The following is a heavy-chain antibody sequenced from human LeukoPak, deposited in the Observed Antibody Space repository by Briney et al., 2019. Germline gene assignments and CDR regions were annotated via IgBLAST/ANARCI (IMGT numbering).Heavy chain of an antibody. CDR2: INVDGSEK. J-gene: IGHJ4*02. CDR1: GFTFSSNS. Sequence: GGSLRLSCAASGFTFSSNSMAWVRQAPGKGLEWVANINVDGSEKYCADSVKGRFTISRDNAKDSLNLQMNSLRVEDTAVYYCARDRGWADLDWGQGTLVTVSS. V-gene: IGHV3-7*01. CDR3: ARDRGWADLD. D-gene: IGHD3-10*01.